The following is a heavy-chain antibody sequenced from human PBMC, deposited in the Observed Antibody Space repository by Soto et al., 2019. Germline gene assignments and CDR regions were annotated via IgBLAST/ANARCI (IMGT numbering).Heavy chain of an antibody. D-gene: IGHD2-2*01. CDR3: ARRRATRTPPDY. Sequence: PSETLSLTCAVYGGSFSGYYWSWIRQPPGKGLEWIEEINHSGSTNYNPSLKSRATISVDTSKNQFSLKLSSVTAADTAVYYCARRRATRTPPDYWGQGTLVTVSS. J-gene: IGHJ4*02. V-gene: IGHV4-34*01. CDR2: INHSGST. CDR1: GGSFSGYY.